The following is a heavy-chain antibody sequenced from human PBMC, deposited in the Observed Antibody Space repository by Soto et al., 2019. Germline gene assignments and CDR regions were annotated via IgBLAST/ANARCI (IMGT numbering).Heavy chain of an antibody. J-gene: IGHJ6*02. D-gene: IGHD2-21*02. Sequence: SETLSLTCAVYGGSFSGYYWSWIRQPPGKGLEWIGEINHSGSTNYNPSLKSRVTISVDTSKNQFSLKLTSVTAADTAVYYCARGDCAGDCMPVWFNGMDVWGQGTTVTVSS. V-gene: IGHV4-34*01. CDR1: GGSFSGYY. CDR3: ARGDCAGDCMPVWFNGMDV. CDR2: INHSGST.